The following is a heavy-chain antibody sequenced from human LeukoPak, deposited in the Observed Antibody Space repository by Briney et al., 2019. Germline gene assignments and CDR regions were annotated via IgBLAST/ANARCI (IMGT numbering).Heavy chain of an antibody. Sequence: GGSLRLSCAASGFTFSSYSMNWVRQAPGEGLEWVSYISGGGDTIYYADSVKGRFTISRDSAKKSVYLQMNSLRAEDTAVYYCARTDCFDIWGRGTMVAISS. J-gene: IGHJ3*02. CDR3: ARTDCFDI. CDR1: GFTFSSYS. D-gene: IGHD2-21*01. V-gene: IGHV3-48*01. CDR2: ISGGGDTI.